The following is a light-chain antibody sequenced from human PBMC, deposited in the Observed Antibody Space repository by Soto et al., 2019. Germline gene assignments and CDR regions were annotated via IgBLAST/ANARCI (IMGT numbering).Light chain of an antibody. CDR3: QQYNKFPLT. J-gene: IGKJ4*01. Sequence: DIQMTQSPSTLSASVGDRVTITCRASQSISSWLAWYQQKPGKAPNLLIYDASSWDSGVASRFSGSGSGTEVTLTISSLQPDDFATYYCQQYNKFPLTFGGGTKVEIK. V-gene: IGKV1-5*01. CDR2: DAS. CDR1: QSISSW.